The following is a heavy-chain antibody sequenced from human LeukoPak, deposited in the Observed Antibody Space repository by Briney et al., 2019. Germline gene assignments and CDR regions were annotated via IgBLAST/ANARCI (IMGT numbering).Heavy chain of an antibody. Sequence: GGSLRLSRAASRFTVSSNYMSWVRQAPGKGLEGVSVIYSGGSTYYADSVKGRFTISRDNPQNALYLQINRLRAEDTAVYYCARENSGYGPIPGGFDPWGQGTLVTVSS. J-gene: IGHJ5*02. D-gene: IGHD5-12*01. CDR3: ARENSGYGPIPGGFDP. CDR1: RFTVSSNY. CDR2: IYSGGST. V-gene: IGHV3-66*01.